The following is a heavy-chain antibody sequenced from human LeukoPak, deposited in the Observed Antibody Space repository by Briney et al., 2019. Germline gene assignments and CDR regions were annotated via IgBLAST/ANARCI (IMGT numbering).Heavy chain of an antibody. CDR2: ISYDGSNK. CDR1: GFTFSSYA. D-gene: IGHD3-10*01. J-gene: IGHJ4*02. Sequence: GGSLRLSCAASGFTFSSYAMHWVRQAPGKGLEGVACISYDGSNKYYADSVRGRFTISRDNSKNTLYLQMNSMRAEDTAVYYGARAVLIWFGSPEDYCGQASLVTVSS. CDR3: ARAVLIWFGSPEDY. V-gene: IGHV3-30*04.